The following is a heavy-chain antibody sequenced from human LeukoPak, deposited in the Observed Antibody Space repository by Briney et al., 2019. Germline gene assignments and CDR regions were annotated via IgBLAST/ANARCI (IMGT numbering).Heavy chain of an antibody. D-gene: IGHD3-22*01. J-gene: IGHJ6*03. CDR1: AYSISSGHY. CDR3: ARALDYYDSSRYYSYYYYMDV. V-gene: IGHV4-38-2*02. Sequence: PSETLSLTCTVSAYSISSGHYWGWIRQPPGKGLEWIGSFYHSGTTYYNPSLKSRVTISVDTSKNQFSLKLSSVTAADTAVYYCARALDYYDSSRYYSYYYYMDVWGKGTTVTVSS. CDR2: FYHSGTT.